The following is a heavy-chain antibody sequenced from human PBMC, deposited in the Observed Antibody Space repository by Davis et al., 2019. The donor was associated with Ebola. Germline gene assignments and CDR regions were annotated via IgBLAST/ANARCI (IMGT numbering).Heavy chain of an antibody. CDR1: GYIFTNYA. Sequence: ASVKVSCKTSGYIFTNYAIHWVRQAPGQRLEWMGWINVGDGNTIYSQKFQGRVTMTTDTSTSTAYMELRSLRSDDTAVYYCARVVTVGIDAFDIWGQGTMVTVSS. CDR2: INVGDGNT. D-gene: IGHD4-23*01. V-gene: IGHV1-3*01. J-gene: IGHJ3*02. CDR3: ARVVTVGIDAFDI.